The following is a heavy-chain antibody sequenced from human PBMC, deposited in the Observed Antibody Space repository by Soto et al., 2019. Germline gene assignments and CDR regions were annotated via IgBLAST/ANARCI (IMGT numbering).Heavy chain of an antibody. CDR2: INPSGGST. J-gene: IGHJ4*02. D-gene: IGHD3-22*01. CDR1: GYTFTSYY. CDR3: ARDHSYYYDSSGYQFDY. V-gene: IGHV1-46*01. Sequence: VASVKVSCKASGYTFTSYYMHWVRQAPGQGLEWMGIINPSGGSTSYAQKFQGRVTMTRDTSTSTVYMELSSLRSEDTAVYYCARDHSYYYDSSGYQFDYWGQGTLVTVS.